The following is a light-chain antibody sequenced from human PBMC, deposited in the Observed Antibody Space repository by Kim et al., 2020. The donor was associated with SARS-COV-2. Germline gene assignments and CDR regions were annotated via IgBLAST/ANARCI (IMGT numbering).Light chain of an antibody. J-gene: IGLJ1*01. CDR2: DVS. CDR3: NSHTTSSTYV. CDR1: RSDVGYYSS. Sequence: GQSITISCTGTRSDVGYYSSVSWYQQHPGKAPKLIMYDVSERASGVSNRFSGSQSGNTASLTISGLRAEDEADYYCNSHTTSSTYVFGSGTKVTVL. V-gene: IGLV2-14*04.